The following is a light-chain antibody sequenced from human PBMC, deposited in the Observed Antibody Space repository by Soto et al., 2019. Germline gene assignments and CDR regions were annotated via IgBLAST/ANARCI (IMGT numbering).Light chain of an antibody. J-gene: IGLJ2*01. V-gene: IGLV2-14*01. CDR2: DVT. CDR1: SSDVGGFNY. Sequence: QSALTQPASVSGSPGQSITISCTGTSSDVGGFNYVSWYQLHPGKAPKLMIYDVTNRPSGISNRFSGSKSGNTASLTISGLQAEDEADYYCSSYTSSAYVVFGGGTQLTVL. CDR3: SSYTSSAYVV.